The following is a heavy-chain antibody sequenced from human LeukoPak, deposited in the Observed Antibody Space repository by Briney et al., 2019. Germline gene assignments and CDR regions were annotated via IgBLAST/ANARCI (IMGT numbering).Heavy chain of an antibody. CDR1: GFTFSSYA. CDR3: AKPSGDYDYFDY. D-gene: IGHD4-17*01. Sequence: PGGSLRLSCAASGFTFSSYAMDWIRQTPGKGLEWVSGITTSDSTYYADSVKGRFTISRDNSKNTLFLQINSLTVEDTAVYYCAKPSGDYDYFDYWGQGALVTVSS. V-gene: IGHV3-23*01. J-gene: IGHJ4*02. CDR2: ITTSDST.